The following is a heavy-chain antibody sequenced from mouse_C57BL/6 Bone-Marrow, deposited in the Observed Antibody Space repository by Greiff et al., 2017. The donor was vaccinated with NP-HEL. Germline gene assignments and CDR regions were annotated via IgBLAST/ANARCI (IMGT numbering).Heavy chain of an antibody. CDR1: GFSLTSYG. Sequence: VQLQQSGPGLVAPSQSLSITCTVSGFSLTSYGVHWVRQPPGKGLEWLVVIWSDGSTTYNSALKSRLSISKDNSKSQVFLKMNSLQTDDTAMYYGARQLRLRNYYAMDYWGQGTSVTVSS. D-gene: IGHD3-2*02. J-gene: IGHJ4*01. CDR3: ARQLRLRNYYAMDY. CDR2: IWSDGST. V-gene: IGHV2-6-1*01.